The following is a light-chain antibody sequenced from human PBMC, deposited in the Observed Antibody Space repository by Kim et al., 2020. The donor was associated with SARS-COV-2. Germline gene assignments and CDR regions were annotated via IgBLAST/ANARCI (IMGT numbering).Light chain of an antibody. J-gene: IGKJ1*01. CDR2: KAS. CDR3: QQYNSYWT. Sequence: ATLGDSVTNTCRAGQNIGSWLAWYQQKPGKAPKLLIYKASSLESGVPARVSGSGSGTGFTLTNSSLQPDDGATYYCQQYNSYWTFGQGTKVDIK. CDR1: QNIGSW. V-gene: IGKV1-5*03.